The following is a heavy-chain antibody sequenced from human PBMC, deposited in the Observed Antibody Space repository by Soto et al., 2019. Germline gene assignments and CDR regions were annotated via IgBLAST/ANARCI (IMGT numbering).Heavy chain of an antibody. CDR2: FDPEDGKT. D-gene: IGHD1-26*01. V-gene: IGHV1-24*01. Sequence: ASVKVSCKVSGNLLSDLYMHWVRQAPGKGLEWMGGFDPEDGKTIYAQKFQGRVTMTEDTSTDTAYMDLSRLRSDDTAVYYCTVGVGATLWFDPWGQGTLVTVSS. CDR1: GNLLSDLY. J-gene: IGHJ5*02. CDR3: TVGVGATLWFDP.